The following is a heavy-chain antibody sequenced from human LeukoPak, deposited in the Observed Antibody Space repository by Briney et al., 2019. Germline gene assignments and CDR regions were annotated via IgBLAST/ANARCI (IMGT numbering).Heavy chain of an antibody. D-gene: IGHD6-19*01. J-gene: IGHJ6*03. V-gene: IGHV3-7*01. CDR2: INQDGSEQ. CDR3: ARSPLGGYDSGWDPFRFYYHHYMDV. Sequence: PGGSLRLSCAASGFTFRSYWMSWVRQAPGKGLEWVANINQDGSEQTFVDSVKGRCTISRDNAKNSVYLHINSLRAEDTAVYLCARSPLGGYDSGWDPFRFYYHHYMDVWGKGTTVTVSS. CDR1: GFTFRSYW.